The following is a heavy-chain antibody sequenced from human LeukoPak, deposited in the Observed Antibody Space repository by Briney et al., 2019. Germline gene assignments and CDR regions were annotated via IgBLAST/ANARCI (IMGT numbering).Heavy chain of an antibody. V-gene: IGHV1-24*01. CDR2: FDPEDGET. D-gene: IGHD6-19*01. CDR3: ATRYSSGWSSEYYFDY. CDR1: GYTFTGYY. J-gene: IGHJ4*02. Sequence: ASVKVSCKASGYTFTGYYMHWVRQAPGKGLEWMGGFDPEDGETIYAQKFQGRVTMTEDTSTDTAYMELSSLRSEDTAVYYCATRYSSGWSSEYYFDYWGQGTLVTVSS.